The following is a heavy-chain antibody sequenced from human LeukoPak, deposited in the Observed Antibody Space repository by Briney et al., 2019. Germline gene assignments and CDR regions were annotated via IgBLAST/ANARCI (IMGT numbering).Heavy chain of an antibody. D-gene: IGHD3-22*01. CDR3: AAGYDSSGYYHDAFDI. Sequence: PGGSLRLSCAASGFTFDDYAMHWVRHAPGKGLEWVSGTSWNSGSIGYADSVKGRFTISRDNAKNSLYLQMNSLRAEDTALYYCAAGYDSSGYYHDAFDIWGQGTMVTVSS. CDR1: GFTFDDYA. V-gene: IGHV3-9*01. J-gene: IGHJ3*02. CDR2: TSWNSGSI.